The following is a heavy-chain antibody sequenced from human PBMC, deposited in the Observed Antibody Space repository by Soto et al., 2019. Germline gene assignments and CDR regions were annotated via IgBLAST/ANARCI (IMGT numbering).Heavy chain of an antibody. J-gene: IGHJ6*02. CDR1: GYTFTSYG. CDR3: AREPCGGDCYYYYYYGMDV. CDR2: ISAYNGNT. V-gene: IGHV1-18*01. Sequence: GASVKVSCKASGYTFTSYGISWVRQAPGQGLEWMGWISAYNGNTNYAQKLQGRVTMTTDTSTSTAYMELRSLRSDDTAVYYCAREPCGGDCYYYYYYGMDVWGQGTRVTVSS. D-gene: IGHD2-21*02.